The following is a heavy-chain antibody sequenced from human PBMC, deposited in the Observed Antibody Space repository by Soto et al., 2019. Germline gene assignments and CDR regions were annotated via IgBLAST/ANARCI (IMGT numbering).Heavy chain of an antibody. CDR1: GVTFSNYA. Sequence: GGSLRLSCTVSGVTFSNYAMKWVRQGPGKGLECVSSLSGSRRTTYYADSVKGRFIISRDNSKNTLYLLMNSLRAEDTALYYCAKQRADYGSGADTFYFDSWGQGALVTVSS. D-gene: IGHD3-10*01. CDR3: AKQRADYGSGADTFYFDS. V-gene: IGHV3-23*01. CDR2: LSGSRRTT. J-gene: IGHJ4*02.